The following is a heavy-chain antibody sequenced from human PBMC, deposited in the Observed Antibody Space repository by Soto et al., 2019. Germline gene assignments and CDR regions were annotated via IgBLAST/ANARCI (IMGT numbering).Heavy chain of an antibody. Sequence: QVELVQSGAEVKKPGSSVKVSCQASEDTFRNYAISWVRQAPGQGLEWMGGIIPIFGTANYAQKFQGRVTITVDTPANTVYLELSSLRSEDTAVYYCASTKYDSSAYYYSYLGLWGRGTLVTVSS. CDR1: EDTFRNYA. CDR3: ASTKYDSSAYYYSYLGL. V-gene: IGHV1-69*06. J-gene: IGHJ2*01. D-gene: IGHD3-22*01. CDR2: IIPIFGTA.